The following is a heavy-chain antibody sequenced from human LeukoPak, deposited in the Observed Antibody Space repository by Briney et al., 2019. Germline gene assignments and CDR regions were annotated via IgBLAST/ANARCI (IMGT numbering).Heavy chain of an antibody. J-gene: IGHJ4*02. CDR3: ARDKLERYFDY. D-gene: IGHD1-1*01. Sequence: PGGSLRLSCEASGFIFTNYWMSWVRQAPGKGLEWVANIKQDGSEMYYGDSVKGRFTISRDNVKNLLYLQMSSLRAEDTAVYYCARDKLERYFDYWGQGTLVTVSS. CDR1: GFIFTNYW. CDR2: IKQDGSEM. V-gene: IGHV3-7*01.